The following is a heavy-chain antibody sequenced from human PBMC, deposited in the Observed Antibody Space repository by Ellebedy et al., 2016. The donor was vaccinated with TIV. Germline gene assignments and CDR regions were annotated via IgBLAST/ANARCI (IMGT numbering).Heavy chain of an antibody. J-gene: IGHJ5*02. Sequence: GESLKISCAASGFTVSRKYMSWVRQAPGKGLEWVSVIYSGGSTYYADSVKGRFTISRDNSKNTLYLQMNSLRAKDTAVYYCARGDNYGDYEDWFDPWGQGTLVTVSS. V-gene: IGHV3-53*01. D-gene: IGHD4-17*01. CDR1: GFTVSRKY. CDR3: ARGDNYGDYEDWFDP. CDR2: IYSGGST.